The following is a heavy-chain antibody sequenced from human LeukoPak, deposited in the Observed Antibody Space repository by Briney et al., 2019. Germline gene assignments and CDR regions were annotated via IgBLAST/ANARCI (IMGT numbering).Heavy chain of an antibody. CDR1: GFTFSTSS. CDR2: ISSSSGTI. CDR3: AGLLVCSTTSCYGVDC. J-gene: IGHJ4*02. V-gene: IGHV3-48*01. Sequence: GGSLRLSCVASGFTFSTSSMNWVRQAPGKGLEWISYISSSSGTIYYADSVKGRFTISRDNARNSLCLQMSSLRAEDTAVYYCAGLLVCSTTSCYGVDCWGQGTLVTVSS. D-gene: IGHD2-2*01.